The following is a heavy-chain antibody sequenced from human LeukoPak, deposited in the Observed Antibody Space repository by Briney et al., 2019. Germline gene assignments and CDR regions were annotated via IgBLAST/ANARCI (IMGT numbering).Heavy chain of an antibody. V-gene: IGHV3-43*02. J-gene: IGHJ5*02. Sequence: VGSLRLSCTATGFTFDDYVMQWVRQAPGKGLEWVSLFTGDGSGTYCADYVKGRFTISRDNSKTSLLLHMSGLRAEDTALYYCATQNPPGSGSYDTYNWFDPWGQGTLVTVAS. CDR1: GFTFDDYV. CDR2: FTGDGSGT. D-gene: IGHD6-19*01. CDR3: ATQNPPGSGSYDTYNWFDP.